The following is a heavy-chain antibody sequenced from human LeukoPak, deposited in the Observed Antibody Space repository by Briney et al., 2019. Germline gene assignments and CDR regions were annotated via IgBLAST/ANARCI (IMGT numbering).Heavy chain of an antibody. D-gene: IGHD3-22*01. CDR3: ARISYDSSCYYDY. V-gene: IGHV3-74*01. CDR1: GLTFSSYY. J-gene: IGHJ4*02. CDR2: IDSDGNVP. Sequence: PGGSLRLSCAASGLTFSSYYIHCVRQAPGKRLVWGSRIDSDGNVPTYADSVKGRFTISRDNATSTLYLQMNSLRAEDTAVYYCARISYDSSCYYDYWGQGTLVTVS.